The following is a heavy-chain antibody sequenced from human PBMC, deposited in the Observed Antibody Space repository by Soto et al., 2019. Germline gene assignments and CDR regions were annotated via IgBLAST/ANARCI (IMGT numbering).Heavy chain of an antibody. J-gene: IGHJ6*02. CDR2: IYHSGST. D-gene: IGHD2-2*01. CDR3: ASVAAAKNPYYYYYGMDV. CDR1: GGSISSSNW. V-gene: IGHV4-4*02. Sequence: PSETLSLTCAVSGGSISSSNWWSWVRQPPGKGLEWIGEIYHSGSTNYNPSLKSRVTISVDKSKNQFSLKLSSVTAADTAVYYCASVAAAKNPYYYYYGMDVWGQGTTVTVSS.